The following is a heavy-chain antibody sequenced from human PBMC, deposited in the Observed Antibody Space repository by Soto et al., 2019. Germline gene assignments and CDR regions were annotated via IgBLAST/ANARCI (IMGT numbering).Heavy chain of an antibody. Sequence: QVHLVQSGAEVKGPGASLKVSCKASGYTFTNYGIHWVRQAPGQGLEWMGWISGYNGNTNYAQHLQGRVTMTRDTSTNTAYMELRSLRSDDTAVCYCAKERDGSSWSSAEYLQHWGQGTLVTVSS. CDR1: GYTFTNYG. D-gene: IGHD6-13*01. J-gene: IGHJ1*01. CDR3: AKERDGSSWSSAEYLQH. CDR2: ISGYNGNT. V-gene: IGHV1-18*01.